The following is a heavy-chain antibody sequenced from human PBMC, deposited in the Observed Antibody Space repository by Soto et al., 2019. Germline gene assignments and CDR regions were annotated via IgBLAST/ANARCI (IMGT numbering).Heavy chain of an antibody. CDR2: IYHSGST. Sequence: SETLSLTCIVSGGSTSSGGYSWSWIRQPPGKGLEWIGYIYHSGSTYYNPSLKSRVTISVDRSKNQFSLQLSSVTAADTAVYYCARVTSGTSGFDPWGQGTLVTVSS. CDR1: GGSTSSGGYS. V-gene: IGHV4-30-2*01. D-gene: IGHD1-1*01. CDR3: ARVTSGTSGFDP. J-gene: IGHJ5*02.